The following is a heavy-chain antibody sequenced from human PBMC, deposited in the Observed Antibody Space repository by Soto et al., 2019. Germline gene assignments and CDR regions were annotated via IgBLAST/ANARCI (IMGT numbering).Heavy chain of an antibody. CDR3: ARGRSSYGYYFDY. D-gene: IGHD5-18*01. CDR2: IYYSGST. Sequence: SETLSLTCTVSGGSISSYYWSWIRQPPGKGLEWIGYIYYSGSTNYNPSLKSRVTISVDTSKNQFSLKLSSVTAADTAVYYCARGRSSYGYYFDYWGQGTLVTVS. J-gene: IGHJ4*02. CDR1: GGSISSYY. V-gene: IGHV4-59*01.